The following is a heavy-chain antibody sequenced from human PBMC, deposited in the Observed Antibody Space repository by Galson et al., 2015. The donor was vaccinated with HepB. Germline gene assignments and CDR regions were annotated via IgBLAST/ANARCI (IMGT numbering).Heavy chain of an antibody. CDR2: IIPILGIA. D-gene: IGHD4-17*01. V-gene: IGHV1-69*04. Sequence: SVKVSCKASGGTFSSYTISWVRQAPGQGLEWMGRIIPILGIANYAQKFQGRVTITADKSTSTAYMELSSLRSEDTAVYYCARDSETTVTPHYGMDVWGQGTTVTVSS. CDR3: ARDSETTVTPHYGMDV. J-gene: IGHJ6*02. CDR1: GGTFSSYT.